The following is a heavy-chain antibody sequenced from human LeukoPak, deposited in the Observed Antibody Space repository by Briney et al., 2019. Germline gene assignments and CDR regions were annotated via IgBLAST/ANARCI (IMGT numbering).Heavy chain of an antibody. V-gene: IGHV3-23*01. D-gene: IGHD3/OR15-3a*01. CDR1: GFTFSNAW. J-gene: IGHJ4*02. Sequence: PGGSLRLSCAAPGFTFSNAWVSWVRQAPREGLEWVSGSSGGGGSTYYADSLKGRFTISPHNSKNQVSLRMNSLRAEDTAVYYCVKGGDFWTGYPDHWGRGTLVIVSS. CDR3: VKGGDFWTGYPDH. CDR2: SSGGGGST.